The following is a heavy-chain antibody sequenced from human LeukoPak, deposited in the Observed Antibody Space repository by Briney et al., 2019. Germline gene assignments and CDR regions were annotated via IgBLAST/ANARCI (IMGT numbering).Heavy chain of an antibody. CDR1: GFTFSSYG. J-gene: IGHJ4*02. D-gene: IGHD2-15*01. V-gene: IGHV3-30*02. CDR3: VALEDDYADY. CDR2: IRYDGSNK. Sequence: GGSLRLSCAASGFTFSSYGIHWVRQAPGKGLEWVAFIRYDGSNKNYADSVKGRFTISRDNSKNTLYLQMNTLRVEDTAVYYCVALEDDYADYWGQGTLVTVSS.